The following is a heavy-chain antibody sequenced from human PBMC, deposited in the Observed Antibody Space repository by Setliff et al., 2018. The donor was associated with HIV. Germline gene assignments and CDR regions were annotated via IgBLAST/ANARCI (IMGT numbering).Heavy chain of an antibody. CDR3: ARTRYSYGYFYYMDV. V-gene: IGHV4-31*03. J-gene: IGHJ6*03. CDR1: GGSIGSVGYY. CDR2: IYYTGST. D-gene: IGHD5-18*01. Sequence: TLSLTCTVSGGSIGSVGYYWSWIRQHPGKGLEWIGYIYYTGSTHDNPSLKSRVTISVDTSKNQLSLKLRSVTAADTAVYYCARTRYSYGYFYYMDVWGKGTTVTVSS.